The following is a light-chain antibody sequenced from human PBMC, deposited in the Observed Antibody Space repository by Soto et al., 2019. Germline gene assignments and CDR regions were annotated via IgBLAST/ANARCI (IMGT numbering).Light chain of an antibody. CDR3: QQYNSFTWT. J-gene: IGKJ1*01. V-gene: IGKV1-5*01. CDR2: DAS. Sequence: DIQMTQSPSSVSASVGDSVTITCRASQGVSDWVAWYQQKPGKAPKLLIYDASSLESGVPSRFSGSGSGTEFTLTISSLQPDDFATYYCQQYNSFTWTFGQGSKVDIK. CDR1: QGVSDW.